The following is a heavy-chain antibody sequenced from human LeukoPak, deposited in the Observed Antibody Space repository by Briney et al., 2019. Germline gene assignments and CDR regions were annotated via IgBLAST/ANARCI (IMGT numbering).Heavy chain of an antibody. J-gene: IGHJ4*02. CDR1: GFTFRNYG. Sequence: GGSLRLSCKASGFTFRNYGMTWVRQAPGKGLEWVSTISGGGGTTNYADSVKGRFTISRDNSKDTLYLQLSSLRAEDTAVYYCAKGRSGHYDILTGYFLGSPPDDYWGQGTLVTVSS. CDR2: ISGGGGTT. V-gene: IGHV3-23*01. D-gene: IGHD3-9*01. CDR3: AKGRSGHYDILTGYFLGSPPDDY.